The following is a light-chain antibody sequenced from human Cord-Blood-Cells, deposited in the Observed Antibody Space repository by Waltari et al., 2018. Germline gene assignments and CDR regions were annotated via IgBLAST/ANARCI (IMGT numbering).Light chain of an antibody. CDR3: CSYAGSYTGV. CDR2: DVS. V-gene: IGLV2-11*01. J-gene: IGLJ3*02. Sequence: QSALTQPRSVSGSPGQSVTISCTGTSRDGGGYNYVSWYQQHPGKAPQLRIYDVSKRPSGVPDRFSGSKSGNTASLTISGLQAEDEADYYCCSYAGSYTGVFGGGTKLTVL. CDR1: SRDGGGYNY.